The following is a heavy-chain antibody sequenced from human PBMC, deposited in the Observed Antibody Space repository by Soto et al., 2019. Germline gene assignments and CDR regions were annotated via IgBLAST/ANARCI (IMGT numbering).Heavy chain of an antibody. D-gene: IGHD3-3*01. V-gene: IGHV1-2*02. CDR1: GYTFTGYF. Sequence: ASVKVSCKAFGYTFTGYFMHWVREAPGQGLEWLGWINPNSGATKYAQKFQGRVTLTRDTSINTAYMEMSMLRSDDTAVYYCARGGGTILAPLPWGQGTLVTVSS. CDR2: INPNSGAT. J-gene: IGHJ5*02. CDR3: ARGGGTILAPLP.